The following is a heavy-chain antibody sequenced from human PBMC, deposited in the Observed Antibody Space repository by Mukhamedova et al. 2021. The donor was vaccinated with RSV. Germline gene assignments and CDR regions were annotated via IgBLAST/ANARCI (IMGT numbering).Heavy chain of an antibody. CDR3: ARDRGGYDILTGYSSRDAFDI. J-gene: IGHJ3*02. V-gene: IGHV1-2*04. CDR2: INPNSGGT. Sequence: GWINPNSGGTNYAQKFQGWVTMTRDTSISTAYMELSRLRSDDTAVYYCARDRGGYDILTGYSSRDAFDIWGQGTMVNVSS. D-gene: IGHD3-9*01.